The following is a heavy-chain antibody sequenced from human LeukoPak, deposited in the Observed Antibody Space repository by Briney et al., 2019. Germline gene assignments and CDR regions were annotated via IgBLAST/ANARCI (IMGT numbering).Heavy chain of an antibody. Sequence: SQTLSLTCTVSGGSISSGDYYWSWIRQPSGKGLEWIGYIYYSGSTYYNPSLKSRVTISVDTSKNQFSLKLSSVTAADTAVYYCARRSGYSYGYPFDYWGQGTLVTVSS. V-gene: IGHV4-30-4*01. D-gene: IGHD5-18*01. CDR3: ARRSGYSYGYPFDY. CDR1: GGSISSGDYY. CDR2: IYYSGST. J-gene: IGHJ4*02.